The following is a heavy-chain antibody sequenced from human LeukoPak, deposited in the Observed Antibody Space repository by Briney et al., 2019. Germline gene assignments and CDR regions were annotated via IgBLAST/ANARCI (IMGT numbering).Heavy chain of an antibody. D-gene: IGHD2-2*02. CDR2: ISSSSSYI. J-gene: IGHJ4*02. CDR3: ARDGALYCSSTSCYSY. V-gene: IGHV3-21*01. CDR1: GFTFSDHY. Sequence: PGGSLRLSCAASGFTFSDHYMDWVRQAPGKGLEWVSSISSSSSYIYYADSVKGRFTISRDNAKNSLYLQMNSLRAEDTAVYYCARDGALYCSSTSCYSYWGQGTLVTVSS.